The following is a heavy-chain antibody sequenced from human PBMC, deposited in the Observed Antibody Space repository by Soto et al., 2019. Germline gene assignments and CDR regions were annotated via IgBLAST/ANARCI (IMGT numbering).Heavy chain of an antibody. Sequence: SVKVSCKASGGTFSSYAISWVRQAPGQGLEWMGGIVPIFGTANYAQKFQGRVTISVDTSKNQFSLKLSSVTAADTAVYYCASLRVATFDYWGQGTLVTVSS. J-gene: IGHJ4*02. CDR3: ASLRVATFDY. D-gene: IGHD5-12*01. CDR2: IVPIFGTA. V-gene: IGHV1-69*06. CDR1: GGTFSSYA.